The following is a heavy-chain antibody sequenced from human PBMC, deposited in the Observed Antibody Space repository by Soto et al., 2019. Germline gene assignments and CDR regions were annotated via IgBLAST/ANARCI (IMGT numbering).Heavy chain of an antibody. V-gene: IGHV4-59*01. CDR3: ARVLSDPQQLGELGFDY. CDR2: IYYIFST. D-gene: IGHD6-13*01. J-gene: IGHJ4*02. CDR1: GGSISSYY. Sequence: SETLSLTCTVSGGSISSYYWIWIRQPPVNGLEFIGYIYYIFSTNYNPSLKSRVTISLDTSKNHFCLKLISVTAAYTAVYYCARVLSDPQQLGELGFDYWGQGTLVTVSS.